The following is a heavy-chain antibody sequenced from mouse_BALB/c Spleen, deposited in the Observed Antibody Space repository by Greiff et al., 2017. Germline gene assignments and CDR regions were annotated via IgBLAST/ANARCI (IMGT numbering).Heavy chain of an antibody. CDR2: INSNGGST. J-gene: IGHJ4*01. CDR3: ARVTGYYAMDY. V-gene: IGHV5-6-3*01. CDR1: GFTFSSYG. Sequence: VMLVESGGGLVQPGGSLKLSCAASGFTFSSYGMSWVRQTPDKRLELVATINSNGGSTYYPDSVKGRFTISRDNAKNTLYLQMSSLKSEDTAMYYCARVTGYYAMDYWGQGTSVTVSS.